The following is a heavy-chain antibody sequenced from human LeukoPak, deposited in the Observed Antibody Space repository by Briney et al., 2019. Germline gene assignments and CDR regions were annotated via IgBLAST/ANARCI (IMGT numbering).Heavy chain of an antibody. Sequence: GESLKISCKGSGYSFTSYWIGWVRQMPGKGLEWMGIIYPGDSDTRYSPSFQSQVTISADKSISTAYLQWSSLKASDTAMYYCARRSTPTITMIVDGGNAFDIWGQGTMVTVSS. D-gene: IGHD3-22*01. CDR3: ARRSTPTITMIVDGGNAFDI. CDR2: IYPGDSDT. CDR1: GYSFTSYW. J-gene: IGHJ3*02. V-gene: IGHV5-51*01.